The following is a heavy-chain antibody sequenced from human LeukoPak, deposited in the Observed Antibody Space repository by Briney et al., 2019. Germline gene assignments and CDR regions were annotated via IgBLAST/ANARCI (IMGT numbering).Heavy chain of an antibody. D-gene: IGHD6-19*01. CDR3: AKDARRSGSGWSYFDY. CDR1: GFTFSSYA. CDR2: ISGNGGST. J-gene: IGHJ4*02. V-gene: IGHV3-23*01. Sequence: GGSLRPSCAASGFTFSSYAMSWVRQASGKGLEWVSVISGNGGSTFYADSVKGRFTISRDNSKNTLYLQMNSLRAEDTAVYYCAKDARRSGSGWSYFDYWGQGTLVTVSS.